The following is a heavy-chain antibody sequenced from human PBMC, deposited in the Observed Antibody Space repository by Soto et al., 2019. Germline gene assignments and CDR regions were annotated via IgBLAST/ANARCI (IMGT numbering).Heavy chain of an antibody. V-gene: IGHV1-18*01. D-gene: IGHD6-19*01. J-gene: IGHJ4*02. Sequence: GASVKVSCKASGYTFTSYGISWVRQAPGQGLEWMGWISAYNGNTNYAQKLQGRVTMTTDTSTSTAYMELRSLRSDDTAVYYCAKARRYKQWLVPYYFDYWGQGTVVTVSS. CDR2: ISAYNGNT. CDR3: AKARRYKQWLVPYYFDY. CDR1: GYTFTSYG.